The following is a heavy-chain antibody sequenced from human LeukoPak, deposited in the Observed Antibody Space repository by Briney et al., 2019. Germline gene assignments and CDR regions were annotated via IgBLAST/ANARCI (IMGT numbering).Heavy chain of an antibody. D-gene: IGHD5-12*01. V-gene: IGHV4-61*02. CDR1: GGSISSGSYY. J-gene: IGHJ4*02. Sequence: SETLSLTCTVSGGSISSGSYYWSWIRQPAGKGLEWIGRIYTSGSTNYNPSLKSRVTISVDTSKNQFSLKLSSVTAADTAVYYCTAGVATYYFDYWGQGTLVTVSS. CDR3: TAGVATYYFDY. CDR2: IYTSGST.